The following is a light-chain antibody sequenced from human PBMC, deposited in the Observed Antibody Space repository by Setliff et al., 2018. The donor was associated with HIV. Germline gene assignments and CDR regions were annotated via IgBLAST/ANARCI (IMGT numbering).Light chain of an antibody. J-gene: IGLJ1*01. CDR1: SSDVGGYNY. CDR3: SSYASSTTRV. Sequence: LTQAASVSGSPGQSITISCTGSSSDVGGYNYVSWYQQHPGKAPKLMIYEVRNRPSGVSNRFSGSKSGNTASLTISGLQAEDEADYYCSSYASSTTRVFGTGTKVTVL. V-gene: IGLV2-14*01. CDR2: EVR.